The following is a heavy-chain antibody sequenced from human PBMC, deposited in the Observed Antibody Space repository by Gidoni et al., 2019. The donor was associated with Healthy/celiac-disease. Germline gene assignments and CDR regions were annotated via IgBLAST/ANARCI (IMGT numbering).Heavy chain of an antibody. J-gene: IGHJ2*01. V-gene: IGHV3-53*02. Sequence: EVQLVETGGGLIQPGGSRRLSCAASGFTVSSNYMSWVRQAPGKGLEWVSVIYSGGSTYYADSVKGRFTISRDNSKNTLYLQMNSLRAEDTAVYYCASGESIAARNWYFDLWGRGTLVTVSS. CDR1: GFTVSSNY. CDR2: IYSGGST. CDR3: ASGESIAARNWYFDL. D-gene: IGHD6-6*01.